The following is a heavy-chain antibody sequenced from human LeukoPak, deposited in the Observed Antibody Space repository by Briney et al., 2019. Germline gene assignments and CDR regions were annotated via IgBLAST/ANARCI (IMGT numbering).Heavy chain of an antibody. J-gene: IGHJ4*02. D-gene: IGHD2-2*01. Sequence: GGSLRLSCAASGFTFSSYWMHWVRQAPGKGLVWVSRINSDGSSTSYADSVKGRSTIPRDNAKNTLYLQMNSLRAEDTAVYYCARDCSSTSCYGAWGQGTLVTVSS. CDR2: INSDGSST. CDR1: GFTFSSYW. V-gene: IGHV3-74*01. CDR3: ARDCSSTSCYGA.